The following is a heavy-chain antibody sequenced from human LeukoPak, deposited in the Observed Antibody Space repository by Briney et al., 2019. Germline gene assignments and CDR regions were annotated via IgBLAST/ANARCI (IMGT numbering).Heavy chain of an antibody. CDR1: GGTFSSYA. V-gene: IGHV1-69*05. J-gene: IGHJ4*02. Sequence: SVKVSCKASGGTFSSYAISWVRQAPGQGLEWMGGIIPIFGTANYAQKFQGRVTITTDESTSTAYMELSSLRSEDTAVDYCARAKGYCSSTSCRNDIYFDYWGQGTLVTVSS. CDR2: IIPIFGTA. CDR3: ARAKGYCSSTSCRNDIYFDY. D-gene: IGHD2-2*01.